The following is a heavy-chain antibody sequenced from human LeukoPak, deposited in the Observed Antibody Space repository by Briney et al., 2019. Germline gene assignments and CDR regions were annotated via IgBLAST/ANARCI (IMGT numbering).Heavy chain of an antibody. J-gene: IGHJ4*02. CDR2: VYYSGVT. CDR1: GGSTGSDY. CDR3: ARDRRPKSYGDYDGY. D-gene: IGHD4-17*01. V-gene: IGHV4-59*12. Sequence: SETLSLTCTVSGGSTGSDYWSWIRQPPGKGLEWIAYVYYSGVTSYNPSLKSRVAISIDTSKNQFSLKLSSVTAADTAVYYCARDRRPKSYGDYDGYWGQGTLVTVSS.